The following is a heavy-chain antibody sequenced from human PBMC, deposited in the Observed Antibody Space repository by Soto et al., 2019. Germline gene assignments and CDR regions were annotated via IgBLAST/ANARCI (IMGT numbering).Heavy chain of an antibody. Sequence: QVQLVQSGAEVKKPGSSVKVSCKASGGTFSSFGFNWVRQAPGQGLEWMGGIIPLFGTANYAEKFQGRVTISADKSTSTAYMELISLRSEDTALYYCARDRSMDGYNSRSFDYWGQGTLVTVS. CDR1: GGTFSSFG. V-gene: IGHV1-69*06. CDR3: ARDRSMDGYNSRSFDY. D-gene: IGHD5-12*01. J-gene: IGHJ4*02. CDR2: IIPLFGTA.